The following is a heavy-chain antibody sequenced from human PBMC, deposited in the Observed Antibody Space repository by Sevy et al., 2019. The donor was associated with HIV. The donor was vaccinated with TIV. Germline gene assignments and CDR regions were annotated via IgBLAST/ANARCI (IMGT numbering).Heavy chain of an antibody. D-gene: IGHD2-15*01. V-gene: IGHV3-23*01. CDR1: GFTFSSYA. Sequence: GGSLRLSCAASGFTFSSYAMSWVRQAPGKGLEWVSAISGSGGSTYYADSVKGRFTISRDNSKNTLYLQMNSLRAEDTAVYYCAKHPPIVVVVAASLDYWGQGTLVTVSS. CDR3: AKHPPIVVVVAASLDY. CDR2: ISGSGGST. J-gene: IGHJ4*02.